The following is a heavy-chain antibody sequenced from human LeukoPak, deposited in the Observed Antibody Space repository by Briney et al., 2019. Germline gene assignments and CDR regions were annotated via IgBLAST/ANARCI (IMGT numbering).Heavy chain of an antibody. CDR2: ISGDGGST. D-gene: IGHD4-23*01. V-gene: IGHV3-43*02. CDR3: AKNTPRAYGGNYYFDY. J-gene: IGHJ4*02. CDR1: GFTFDDCA. Sequence: GGSLRLSCAASGFTFDDCAIHWVRQAPGKGLEWVSLISGDGGSTYYADSVKGRVTISRDNSKNSLYLQMNSLRTEDTALYYCAKNTPRAYGGNYYFDYWGQGTLVTVSS.